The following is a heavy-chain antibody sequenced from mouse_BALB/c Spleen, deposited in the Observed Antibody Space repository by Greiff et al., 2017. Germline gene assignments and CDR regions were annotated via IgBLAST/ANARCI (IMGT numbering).Heavy chain of an antibody. CDR1: GFTFSSYT. CDR2: ISNGGGST. J-gene: IGHJ2*01. Sequence: EVKLMESGGGLVQPGGSLKLSCAASGFTFSSYTMSWVRQTPEKRLEWVAYISNGGGSTYYPDTVKGRFTISRDNAKNTLYLQMSSLKSEDTAMYYCARHGAFDYWGQVTTLTVSS. CDR3: ARHGAFDY. V-gene: IGHV5-12-2*01.